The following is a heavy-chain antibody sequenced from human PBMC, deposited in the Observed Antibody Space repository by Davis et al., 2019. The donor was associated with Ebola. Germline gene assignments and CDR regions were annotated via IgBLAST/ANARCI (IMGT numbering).Heavy chain of an antibody. CDR3: ARDYGGSY. D-gene: IGHD4-23*01. V-gene: IGHV3-7*03. Sequence: PGGSLRLSCAASAFSFSSYWMSWVRQAPGKGLEWVANIKQDGSEKYYVDSVKGRFTISRDNAKNSLYLQMNSLRAEDTAVYYCARDYGGSYWGQGTLVTVSS. CDR1: AFSFSSYW. CDR2: IKQDGSEK. J-gene: IGHJ4*02.